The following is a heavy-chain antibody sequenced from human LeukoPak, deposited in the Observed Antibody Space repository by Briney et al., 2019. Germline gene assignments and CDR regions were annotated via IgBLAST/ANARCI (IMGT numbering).Heavy chain of an antibody. D-gene: IGHD6-6*01. CDR3: ARGCIAARPFSPFDP. Sequence: SETLSLTCTVSGGSISSYYWSWIRQPPGKGLEWIGYIYYSGSTNYNPSLKSRVTISVDTSKNQFSLKLSSVTAADTAVYYCARGCIAARPFSPFDPWGQGTLVTVSS. CDR2: IYYSGST. V-gene: IGHV4-59*01. CDR1: GGSISSYY. J-gene: IGHJ5*02.